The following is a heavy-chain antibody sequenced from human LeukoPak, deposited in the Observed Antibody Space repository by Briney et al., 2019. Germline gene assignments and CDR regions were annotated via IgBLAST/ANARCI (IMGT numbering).Heavy chain of an antibody. V-gene: IGHV1-2*02. Sequence: ASVKVSCKASGYTFTGYYMHWVRQAPGQGHEWMGWINPNSGGTNYAQKFQGRVTMTRDTPISTAYMELSRLRSDDTAVFYCAGIRGKQGEIDDWGEGTLVTVS. J-gene: IGHJ4*02. D-gene: IGHD1-14*01. CDR3: AGIRGKQGEIDD. CDR1: GYTFTGYY. CDR2: INPNSGGT.